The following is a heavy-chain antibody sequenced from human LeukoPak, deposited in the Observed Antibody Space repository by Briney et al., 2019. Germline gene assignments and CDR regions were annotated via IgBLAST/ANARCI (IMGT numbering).Heavy chain of an antibody. J-gene: IGHJ4*02. CDR2: INSDGSSI. V-gene: IGHV3-74*01. Sequence: GGSLRLSCAASGFTLSSYWMHWVRQAPGKGLGWVSRINSDGSSISYADSVKGRFTISRDNAKNTLYLQMNRLRAEDTAVYYCARAGSSGWDYWGQGTLVTVSS. CDR1: GFTLSSYW. CDR3: ARAGSSGWDY. D-gene: IGHD6-19*01.